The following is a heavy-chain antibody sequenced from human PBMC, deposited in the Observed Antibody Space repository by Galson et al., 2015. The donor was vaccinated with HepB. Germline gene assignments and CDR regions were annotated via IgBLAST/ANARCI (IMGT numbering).Heavy chain of an antibody. CDR2: ISSSSSYI. CDR3: AREYSSGYYYPYYYYYGMDV. J-gene: IGHJ6*02. V-gene: IGHV3-21*01. CDR1: GFTFSSYS. Sequence: SLRLSCAASGFTFSSYSMNWVRQAPGKGLEWVSSISSSSSYIYYADSVKGRFTISRDNAKNSLYLHMNSLRAEDTAVYYCAREYSSGYYYPYYYYYGMDVWGQGTTVTVSS. D-gene: IGHD3-22*01.